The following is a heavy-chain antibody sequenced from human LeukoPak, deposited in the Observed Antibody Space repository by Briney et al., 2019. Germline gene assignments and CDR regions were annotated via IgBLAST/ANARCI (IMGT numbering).Heavy chain of an antibody. CDR3: AKVLVYYYDSSGYGDY. V-gene: IGHV3-23*01. J-gene: IGHJ4*02. D-gene: IGHD3-22*01. CDR2: MSGSGGST. CDR1: GFTFSSYS. Sequence: GGSLRLSCAASGFTFSSYSMNWVRQAPGKGLEWGSAMSGSGGSTYYTDSVKGRFTISRDNSKNTLYLQMNSLRAEDTAVYYCAKVLVYYYDSSGYGDYWGQGTLVTVSS.